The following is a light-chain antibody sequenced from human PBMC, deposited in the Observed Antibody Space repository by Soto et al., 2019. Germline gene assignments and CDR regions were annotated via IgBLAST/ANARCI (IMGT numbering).Light chain of an antibody. CDR2: KAS. Sequence: DIPMTQTPSTLSASVGDRVTITCRASQSISSWLAWYQQKPGKAPKLLIYKASSLESGVPSRFSGSGSGTEFTLTISSLQPDDFATYYCQQYNSYSPPTFGQGTKVEIK. V-gene: IGKV1-5*03. J-gene: IGKJ1*01. CDR3: QQYNSYSPPT. CDR1: QSISSW.